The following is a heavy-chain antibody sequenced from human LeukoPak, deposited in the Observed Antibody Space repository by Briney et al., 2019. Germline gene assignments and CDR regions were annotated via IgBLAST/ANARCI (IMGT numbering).Heavy chain of an antibody. CDR3: ARVRGSYATDY. J-gene: IGHJ4*02. CDR2: ISSSGSTT. D-gene: IGHD3-16*01. Sequence: GGSPRLSCAASGFTFSDFYMSWIRQAPGKGLEWVSYISSSGSTTSYADSVKGRFTISRDNAKNSLYLQMNSLRAEDTAVYYCARVRGSYATDYWGQGTLVTVSS. CDR1: GFTFSDFY. V-gene: IGHV3-11*04.